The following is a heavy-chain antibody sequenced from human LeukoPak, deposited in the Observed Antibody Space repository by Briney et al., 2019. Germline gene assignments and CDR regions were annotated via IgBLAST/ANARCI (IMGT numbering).Heavy chain of an antibody. V-gene: IGHV6-1*01. CDR3: ARELPLSSTFGGVIDLFDY. J-gene: IGHJ4*02. CDR1: GDSVSSNSAA. Sequence: SQTLSLTCAISGDSVSSNSAAWHWIRQSPSRGLEWLGRTYYRSKWYNDYAVSVKSRITINPDTSKNQFSLQLNSVTPEDTAVYYCARELPLSSTFGGVIDLFDYWGQGTLVTVSS. CDR2: TYYRSKWYN. D-gene: IGHD3-16*02.